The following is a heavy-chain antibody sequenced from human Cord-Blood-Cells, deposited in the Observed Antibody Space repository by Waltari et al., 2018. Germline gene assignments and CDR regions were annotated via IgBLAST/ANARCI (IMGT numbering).Heavy chain of an antibody. CDR2: IKQDGSEK. D-gene: IGHD2-2*01. Sequence: EVQLVESGGGLVQPGGSLRLSCAASGFTFSSYWMSWFRKAPGKGLEWVANIKQDGSEKYFVDSGKCRVTISVDNAKNSLYLQMDSLRAEDTAVYYCARLEYQLPHYYYYYYMDVWGKGTTVTVSS. V-gene: IGHV3-7*01. CDR1: GFTFSSYW. J-gene: IGHJ6*03. CDR3: ARLEYQLPHYYYYYYMDV.